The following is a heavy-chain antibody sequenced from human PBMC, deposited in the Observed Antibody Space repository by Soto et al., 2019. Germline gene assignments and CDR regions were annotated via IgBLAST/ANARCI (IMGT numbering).Heavy chain of an antibody. J-gene: IGHJ6*02. CDR3: ARDHYVYDILTGYGYYYGMDV. CDR2: IYYSGST. Sequence: PSETLSLTCTVSGGSISSGDYYWSWIRQPPGKGLEWIGHIYYSGSTYYNPSLKSRVTISVDTSKNQFSLKLSSVTAADTAVYYCARDHYVYDILTGYGYYYGMDVWGQGTTVTVSS. CDR1: GGSISSGDYY. V-gene: IGHV4-30-4*01. D-gene: IGHD3-9*01.